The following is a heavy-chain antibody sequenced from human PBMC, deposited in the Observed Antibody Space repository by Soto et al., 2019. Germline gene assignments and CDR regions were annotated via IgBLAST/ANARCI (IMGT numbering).Heavy chain of an antibody. CDR3: ARESGDWPLNWFDP. V-gene: IGHV3-74*01. CDR1: GFKFSNQF. D-gene: IGHD2-21*02. CDR2: ITSDGKSK. J-gene: IGHJ5*02. Sequence: GSLGLFGSAPGFKFSNQFIHWGRPSPAEGLVWVSRITSDGKSKAYAESVKGRFAISRDNAKNTLYLQMNGLKAEDTAVYYCARESGDWPLNWFDPWGQGSLVTVYS.